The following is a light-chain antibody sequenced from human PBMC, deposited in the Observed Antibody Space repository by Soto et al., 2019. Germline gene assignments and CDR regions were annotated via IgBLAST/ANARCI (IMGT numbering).Light chain of an antibody. CDR3: QQNNDWPRT. V-gene: IGKV3-15*01. CDR1: QSVSTN. CDR2: GTS. J-gene: IGKJ1*01. Sequence: EIVMTQSPATLSVSPGERVTLSCRASQSVSTNLAWYQQKPGQAPRLLIHGTSTRATGVPARFSGGGSGTGFTLTISSLQSEDFAVYYCQQNNDWPRTFGQGTKVDIK.